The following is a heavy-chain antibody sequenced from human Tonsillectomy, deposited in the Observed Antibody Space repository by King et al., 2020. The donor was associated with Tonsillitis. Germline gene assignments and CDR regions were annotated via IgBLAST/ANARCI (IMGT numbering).Heavy chain of an antibody. CDR3: ARGVSYGSRVSYSFDF. D-gene: IGHD3-10*01. V-gene: IGHV3-74*01. CDR1: GFTFTYYW. Sequence: VQLVESGGGLVQPGGSLRLSCAASGFTFTYYWMHWVRQAPGKGLVWVSHIMRDGGGTDYADSVKGRFTISRDDATDTLYLQMNSLRAEDTAVYYCARGVSYGSRVSYSFDFWGQGTLVTVSS. J-gene: IGHJ4*02. CDR2: IMRDGGGT.